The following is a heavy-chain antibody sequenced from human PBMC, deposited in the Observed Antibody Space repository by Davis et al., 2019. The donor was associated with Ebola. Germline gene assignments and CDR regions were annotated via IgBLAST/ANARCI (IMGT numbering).Heavy chain of an antibody. CDR2: INHSGST. CDR1: GGSFSGYY. CDR3: ARGPSLQLFDY. V-gene: IGHV4-34*01. D-gene: IGHD4-11*01. J-gene: IGHJ4*02. Sequence: GSLRLSCAVYGGSFSGYYWSWIHQPPGKGLEWIGEINHSGSTNYNPSLKSRVTISVDTSKNQFSLKLSSVTAADTAVYYCARGPSLQLFDYWGQGTLVTVSS.